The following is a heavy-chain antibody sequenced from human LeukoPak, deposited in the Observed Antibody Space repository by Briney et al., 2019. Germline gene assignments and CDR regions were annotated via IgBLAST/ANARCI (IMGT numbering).Heavy chain of an antibody. CDR1: GVSISSYY. CDR3: ARDGYSGNDGL. J-gene: IGHJ4*02. Sequence: SETLSLTCTVSGVSISSYYWSWIRQPPGKGLEWMGYVYYSGSTNYNPSLKSRVTISVDTSKHQFSLKLSSVTAADTAVYYCARDGYSGNDGLWGQGSLVTVSS. V-gene: IGHV4-59*01. CDR2: VYYSGST. D-gene: IGHD5-12*01.